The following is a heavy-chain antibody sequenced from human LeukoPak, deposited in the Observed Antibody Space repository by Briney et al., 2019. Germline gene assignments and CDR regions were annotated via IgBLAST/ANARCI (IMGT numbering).Heavy chain of an antibody. J-gene: IGHJ4*02. CDR1: GYTFSGYY. V-gene: IGHV1-2*02. Sequence: ASVKVSCKTSGYTFSGYYIHWVRQAPGQGLEWMGCLSPNSGGINSAQKFQGRVTMTRDTSISTAYMELNRLRSDDTAVYYCARCSTSCSNFDYWGQGTLVTVSS. CDR2: LSPNSGGI. CDR3: ARCSTSCSNFDY. D-gene: IGHD2-2*01.